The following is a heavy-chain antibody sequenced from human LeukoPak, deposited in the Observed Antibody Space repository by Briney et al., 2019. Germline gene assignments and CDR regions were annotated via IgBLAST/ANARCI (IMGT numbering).Heavy chain of an antibody. D-gene: IGHD4-17*01. CDR1: GYTFTTYD. V-gene: IGHV1-8*03. CDR2: LNPNSGNT. Sequence: ASVKVSCKASGYTFTTYDINWVRQATGQGLEWMGWLNPNSGNTGYAQKFQGRVTITRNTSINTAYMELSSLRSDDTAVYYCARRGGKNYGDYVLYYDYMDVWGKGTTVTVSS. J-gene: IGHJ6*03. CDR3: ARRGGKNYGDYVLYYDYMDV.